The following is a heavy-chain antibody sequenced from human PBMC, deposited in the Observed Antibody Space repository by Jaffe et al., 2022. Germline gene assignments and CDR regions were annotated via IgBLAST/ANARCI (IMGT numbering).Heavy chain of an antibody. V-gene: IGHV4-34*01. CDR1: GGSFSGYY. D-gene: IGHD3-3*01. Sequence: QVQLQQWGAGLLKPSETLSLTCAVYGGSFSGYYWSWIRQPPGKGLEWIGEINHSGSTNYNPSLKSRVTISVDTSKNQFSLKLSSVTAADTAVYYCARGRKYYDFWSGYYKAPLGDYWGQGTLVTVSS. J-gene: IGHJ4*02. CDR3: ARGRKYYDFWSGYYKAPLGDY. CDR2: INHSGST.